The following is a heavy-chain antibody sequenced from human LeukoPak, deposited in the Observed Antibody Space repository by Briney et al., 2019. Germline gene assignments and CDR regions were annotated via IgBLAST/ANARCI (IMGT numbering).Heavy chain of an antibody. CDR2: IYYSGST. J-gene: IGHJ4*02. V-gene: IGHV4-39*07. CDR3: ARDPTIPGYSYGYGTFNDY. D-gene: IGHD5-18*01. CDR1: GGSISSSSYY. Sequence: SETLTLTCTVSGGSISSSSYYWGWIRQPPGKGLEWIGSIYYSGSTYYNPSLKSRVTISVDTSKNQFSLKLSSVTAADTAVYYCARDPTIPGYSYGYGTFNDYWGQGTLVTVSS.